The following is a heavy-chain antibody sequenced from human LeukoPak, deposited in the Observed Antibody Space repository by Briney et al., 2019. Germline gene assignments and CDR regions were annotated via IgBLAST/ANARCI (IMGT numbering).Heavy chain of an antibody. CDR2: IWYDGSNK. CDR1: GFTFSSYG. D-gene: IGHD5-12*01. Sequence: GGSLRLSCAAPGFTFSSYGMHWVRQAPGKGLECVAVIWYDGSNKYYADSVKGRFTISRDNAKNSLYLHMNSLRAEDTAVYYCARVAGHSGYEPGYFEDWGQGTLVTVSS. V-gene: IGHV3-33*01. CDR3: ARVAGHSGYEPGYFED. J-gene: IGHJ4*02.